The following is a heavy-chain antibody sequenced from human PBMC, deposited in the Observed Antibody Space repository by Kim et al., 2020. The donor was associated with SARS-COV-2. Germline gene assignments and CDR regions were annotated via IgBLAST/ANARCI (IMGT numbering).Heavy chain of an antibody. J-gene: IGHJ5*02. CDR1: GCTFSSYA. CDR2: INPILGIA. CDR3: ARVATSCSWFDP. V-gene: IGHV1-69*04. Sequence: SVKVSCKASGCTFSSYAISWVRQAPGQGLEWMGRINPILGIANYAQKFQGRVTFTADKSTSTAYMELSSLSSEDTAVYYCARVATSCSWFDPWGHGTLVTVSS. D-gene: IGHD2-15*01.